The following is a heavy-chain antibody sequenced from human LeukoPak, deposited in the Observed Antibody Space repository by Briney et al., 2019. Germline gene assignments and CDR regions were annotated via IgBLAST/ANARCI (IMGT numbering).Heavy chain of an antibody. Sequence: YPSETLSLTCTVSGGPISSYHWSWIRQPPGKGPEWVGYIYYSWSTNYNPSPQSRGTKSVEPSQKPFSPKLDAVTAAGPGRVLCARGGIRDGYNSWSQGTLVTVSS. CDR1: GGPISSYH. CDR3: ARGGIRDGYNS. D-gene: IGHD5-24*01. J-gene: IGHJ4*02. V-gene: IGHV4-59*12. CDR2: IYYSWST.